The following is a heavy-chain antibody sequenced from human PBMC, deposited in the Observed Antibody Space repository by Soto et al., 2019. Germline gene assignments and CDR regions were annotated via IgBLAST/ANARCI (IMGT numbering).Heavy chain of an antibody. CDR2: IWYDGSNK. Sequence: GGSLRLSCAASGFTFSSYGMHWVRQAPGKGLEWVAVIWYDGSNKYYADSVKGRFTISRDNSKNTLYLQMNSLRAEDTAVYYCARDPGDVDCSRVGTSSWFDPWGQGTLVTVSS. D-gene: IGHD2-15*01. J-gene: IGHJ5*02. CDR3: ARDPGDVDCSRVGTSSWFDP. V-gene: IGHV3-33*01. CDR1: GFTFSSYG.